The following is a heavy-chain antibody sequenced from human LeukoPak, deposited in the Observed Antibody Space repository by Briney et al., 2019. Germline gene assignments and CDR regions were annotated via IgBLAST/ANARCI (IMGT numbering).Heavy chain of an antibody. J-gene: IGHJ4*02. CDR3: ALSGGWYSSR. V-gene: IGHV4-30-2*01. CDR1: GGSISSGGYS. D-gene: IGHD6-19*01. CDR2: IYHSGST. Sequence: SETLSLTCAVSGGSISSGGYSWSWIRQPPGKGLEWIGYIYHSGSTYYNPSLKSRVTMSVDTSKNQFSLKLSSVTAADTAVYYCALSGGWYSSRWGQGTLVTVSS.